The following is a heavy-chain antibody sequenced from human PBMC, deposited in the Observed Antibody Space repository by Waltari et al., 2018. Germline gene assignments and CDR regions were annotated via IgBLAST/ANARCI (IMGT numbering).Heavy chain of an antibody. Sequence: QLQLQLSGPGLVKPSETLSLTCTVSGVSISDTGYCWGWNRQSPGRGLEAIGHLCHGWKTDYHPSLRNRLSMSEDTSKRHFSLKVSSMSAPDTAVYYCARLSAALDDFYFYDYWGLGIPVTVSS. CDR2: LCHGWKT. V-gene: IGHV4-39*02. CDR1: GVSISDTGYC. CDR3: ARLSAALDDFYFYDY. D-gene: IGHD1-1*01. J-gene: IGHJ4*02.